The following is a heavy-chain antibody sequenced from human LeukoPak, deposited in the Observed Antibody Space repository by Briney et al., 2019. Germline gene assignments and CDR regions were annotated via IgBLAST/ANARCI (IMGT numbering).Heavy chain of an antibody. J-gene: IGHJ2*01. D-gene: IGHD6-6*01. CDR1: GGSFSGYY. V-gene: IGHV4-34*01. CDR3: ARKSKSSSSANYWYFDL. CDR2: INHGGST. Sequence: KPSETLSLTCAVYGGSFSGYYWSWIRQPPGKGLEWIGEINHGGSTNYNPSLKSRVTISVDTSKSQFSLKLSSVTAADTAVYYCARKSKSSSSANYWYFDLWGRGTLVTVSS.